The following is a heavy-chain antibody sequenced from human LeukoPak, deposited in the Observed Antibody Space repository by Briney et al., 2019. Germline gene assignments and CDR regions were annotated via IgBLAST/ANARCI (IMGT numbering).Heavy chain of an antibody. CDR3: ARAGLTLFDY. CDR1: GFTFSSYS. CDR2: ISSSSSYI. V-gene: IGHV3-21*01. D-gene: IGHD3/OR15-3a*01. J-gene: IGHJ4*02. Sequence: GGSLRLSCAASGFTFSSYSMNWVRQAPGKGLEWVSSISSSSSYICYADSVKGRFTISRDNAKNSLYLQMNSLRAEDTAVYYCARAGLTLFDYWGQGTLVTVSS.